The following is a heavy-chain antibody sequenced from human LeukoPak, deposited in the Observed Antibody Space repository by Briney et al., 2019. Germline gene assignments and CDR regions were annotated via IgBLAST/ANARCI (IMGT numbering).Heavy chain of an antibody. CDR1: GYSFTSYW. CDR3: ASGTTTSTDFDY. CDR2: IYPGDSDT. D-gene: IGHD1-14*01. Sequence: GESLEISYECSGYSFTSYWIGGGRPTPGKLLGWMGIIYPGDSDTRYSPSFQGQVTISADKSISTAYLQWSSLKASDTAMYYCASGTTTSTDFDYWGQGTLVTVSS. J-gene: IGHJ4*02. V-gene: IGHV5-51*01.